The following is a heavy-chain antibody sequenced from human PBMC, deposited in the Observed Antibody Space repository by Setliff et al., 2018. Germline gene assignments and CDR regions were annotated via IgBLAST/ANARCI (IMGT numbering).Heavy chain of an antibody. CDR3: ARGKNGSRQLVVLGWFDP. CDR1: GGSFSGYY. Sequence: SETLSLTCAVYGGSFSGYYWSWIRQPPGKGLEWIGEINHSGSTNYNPSLKSRVTISVDTSKNQFSLKLSFVTAADTAVYYCARGKNGSRQLVVLGWFDPWTREPWSPSPQ. V-gene: IGHV4-34*01. D-gene: IGHD3-22*01. CDR2: INHSGST. J-gene: IGHJ5*02.